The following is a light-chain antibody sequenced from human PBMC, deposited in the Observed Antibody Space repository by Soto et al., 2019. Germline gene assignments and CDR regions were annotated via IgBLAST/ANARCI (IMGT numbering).Light chain of an antibody. CDR2: DVS. J-gene: IGLJ1*01. CDR1: SSDVGGYNY. Sequence: QSVLXQPASVSGSPGQSITISCTGTSSDVGGYNYVSWYQQHPGKAPKLMIYDVSNRPSGVSNRFSGSKSGNTASLTISGLQAEDEADYYCSSYTSSSTQVFGTGTKVTVL. CDR3: SSYTSSSTQV. V-gene: IGLV2-14*01.